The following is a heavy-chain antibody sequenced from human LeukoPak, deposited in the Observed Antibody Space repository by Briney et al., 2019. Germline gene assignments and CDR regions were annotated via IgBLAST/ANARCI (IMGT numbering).Heavy chain of an antibody. Sequence: PSETLSLSCAVYGGSFSGYYWSWLRQPPGKGLEWLGEIDHSGSTNYNPSLKSRVTISVDMSKNQFSLKLSSVTDADAAVYYCARGGGYYYDWGQGNLVTVSS. D-gene: IGHD3-22*01. V-gene: IGHV4-34*01. J-gene: IGHJ4*02. CDR1: GGSFSGYY. CDR3: ARGGGYYYD. CDR2: IDHSGST.